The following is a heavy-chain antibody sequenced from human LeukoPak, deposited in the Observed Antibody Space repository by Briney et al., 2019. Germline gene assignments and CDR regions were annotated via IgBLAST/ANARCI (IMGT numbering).Heavy chain of an antibody. V-gene: IGHV3-9*01. J-gene: IGHJ4*02. CDR2: ISYNSGNI. CDR3: ARPRGCGSSRCNNFDY. CDR1: GFTFDDYA. D-gene: IGHD2-2*01. Sequence: GGSLRLSCAASGFTFDDYAMHWVRQAPGKGLEWVSSISYNSGNIAYADSVKGRFTISRDNAKNSLYVQMNSLRAEDTAVYYCARPRGCGSSRCNNFDYWGQGTLVTVSS.